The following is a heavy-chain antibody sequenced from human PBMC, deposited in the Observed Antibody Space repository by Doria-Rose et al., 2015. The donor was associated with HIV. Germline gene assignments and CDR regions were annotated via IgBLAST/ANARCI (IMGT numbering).Heavy chain of an antibody. CDR3: ATGVTPDY. Sequence: VQLVESGGGLVRPGGSLRLSCATSGFTFSSHRINWVRQAPGKGLEWVPSISSTSAYINYADSVRDRFTISRDNARNSLYLQMDSLRAEDTAIYYCATGVTPDYWGQGTLVTVSS. CDR2: ISSTSAYI. J-gene: IGHJ4*02. D-gene: IGHD3-10*01. CDR1: GFTFSSHR. V-gene: IGHV3-21*01.